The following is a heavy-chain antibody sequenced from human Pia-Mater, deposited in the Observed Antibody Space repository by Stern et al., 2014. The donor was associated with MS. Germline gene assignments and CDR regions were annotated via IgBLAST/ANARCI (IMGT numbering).Heavy chain of an antibody. D-gene: IGHD6-19*01. J-gene: IGHJ4*02. Sequence: VHLVESGGGVVQPRRSLRLSCATSGFTFSTYAIHWVRQAPGKGLEWVAVISYDGNNQYYADSVKGRFTISRDNSKNTLYLQMNSLTDEDTAVYYCARDPLAGTGAYFDYWGQGALVTVSS. V-gene: IGHV3-30-3*01. CDR1: GFTFSTYA. CDR2: ISYDGNNQ. CDR3: ARDPLAGTGAYFDY.